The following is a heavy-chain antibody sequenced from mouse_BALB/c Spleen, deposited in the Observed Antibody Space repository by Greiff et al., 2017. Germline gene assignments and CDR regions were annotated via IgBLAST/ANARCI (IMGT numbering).Heavy chain of an antibody. V-gene: IGHV5-6-3*01. CDR2: INSNGGST. Sequence: EVQLVESGGGLVQPGGSLKLSCAASGFTFSSYGMSWVRQTPDKRLELVATINSNGGSTYYPDSVKGRFTISRDNAKNTLYLQMSSLKSEDTAMYYCARDPPSYYAMDYWGQGTSVTVSS. CDR3: ARDPPSYYAMDY. J-gene: IGHJ4*01. CDR1: GFTFSSYG.